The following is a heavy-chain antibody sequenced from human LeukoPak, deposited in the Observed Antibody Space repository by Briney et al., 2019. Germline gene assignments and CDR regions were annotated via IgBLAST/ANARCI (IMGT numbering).Heavy chain of an antibody. V-gene: IGHV1-69*05. J-gene: IGHJ3*02. CDR3: ARDQPIGGAFDI. Sequence: SVTVSCKASGGTFSSYAISWVRQAPGQGLEWMGRIIPIFGTANYAQKFQGRVTITTDESTSTAYMELSSLRSEDTAVYYCARDQPIGGAFDIWGQGTMVTVSS. CDR2: IIPIFGTA. CDR1: GGTFSSYA. D-gene: IGHD2/OR15-2a*01.